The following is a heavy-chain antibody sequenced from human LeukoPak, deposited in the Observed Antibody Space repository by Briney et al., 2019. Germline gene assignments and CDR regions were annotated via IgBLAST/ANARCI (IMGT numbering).Heavy chain of an antibody. J-gene: IGHJ4*02. CDR1: GGTFSSYA. V-gene: IGHV1-69*04. Sequence: GVSVKVSCKASGGTFSSYAISWVRQAPGQGLEWMGRIIPILGIANYAQKFQGRVTITADKSTSTAYMELSSLRSEDTAVYYCASVSVDDSSGYYYGMFDYWGQGALVTVSS. CDR2: IIPILGIA. CDR3: ASVSVDDSSGYYYGMFDY. D-gene: IGHD3-22*01.